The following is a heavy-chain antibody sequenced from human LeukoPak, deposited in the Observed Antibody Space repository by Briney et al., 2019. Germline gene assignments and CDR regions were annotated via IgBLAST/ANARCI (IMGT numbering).Heavy chain of an antibody. J-gene: IGHJ3*02. Sequence: GGSLRLSCAASGFTFSSYAMHWIRQAPGKGLEWVAVISYDGSNKYYADSVKGRFTISRDNSKYTLYLQMNSLRAEDTAVYYCAMGGAFDIWGQGTMVTVSS. CDR3: AMGGAFDI. V-gene: IGHV3-30*04. D-gene: IGHD3-16*01. CDR2: ISYDGSNK. CDR1: GFTFSSYA.